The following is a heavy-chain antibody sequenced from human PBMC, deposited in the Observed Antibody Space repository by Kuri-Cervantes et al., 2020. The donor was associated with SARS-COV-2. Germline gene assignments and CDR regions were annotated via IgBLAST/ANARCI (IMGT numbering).Heavy chain of an antibody. CDR1: GGTFSSYA. J-gene: IGHJ6*02. CDR2: ISPIFGTA. Sequence: SVKVSCKASGGTFSSYAISWVRQAPGQGLEWMGGISPIFGTANYAQKFQGRVTITADKSTSTAYMELSSLRSEDTAVYYCASFYGSGTSPGGYYYYGMDVWGQGTTVTVSS. V-gene: IGHV1-69*06. D-gene: IGHD3-10*01. CDR3: ASFYGSGTSPGGYYYYGMDV.